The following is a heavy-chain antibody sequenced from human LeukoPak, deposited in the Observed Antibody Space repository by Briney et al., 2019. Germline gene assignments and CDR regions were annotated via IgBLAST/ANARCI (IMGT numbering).Heavy chain of an antibody. CDR1: GASIRGYW. V-gene: IGHV4-4*02. CDR2: IYESGST. Sequence: SETLSLTCSVSGASIRGYWWSWIRQPPGKGLEWLGEIYESGSTNYNPSLKSRVTISVHKSTNQFSLNLNSVTAADTAAYYCARHGRGFNAMDVWGQGTTVTVSS. CDR3: ARHGRGFNAMDV. D-gene: IGHD3-10*02. J-gene: IGHJ6*02.